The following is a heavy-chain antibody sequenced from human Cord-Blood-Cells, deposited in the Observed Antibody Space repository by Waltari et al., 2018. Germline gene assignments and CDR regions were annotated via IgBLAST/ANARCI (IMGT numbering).Heavy chain of an antibody. CDR2: IIPIFGTA. V-gene: IGHV1-69*01. D-gene: IGHD1-1*01. J-gene: IGHJ4*02. CDR1: GGTFSSYA. Sequence: QVQLVQSGAEVKKPGSAVKVSCKASGGTFSSYAISWVRQAPGQGLEWMGGIIPIFGTANYEQKFKGRVTITAAESTGTAYMEMSSLGSEDTAVYYCARGHWSYFDYWGQGTLVTVSS. CDR3: ARGHWSYFDY.